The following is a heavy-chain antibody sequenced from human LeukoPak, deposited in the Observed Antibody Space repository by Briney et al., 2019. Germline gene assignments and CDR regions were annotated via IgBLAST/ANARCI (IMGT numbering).Heavy chain of an antibody. D-gene: IGHD3-10*01. Sequence: GGSLRLXCAASGFTFSSYAMNWVRQAPGKGLEWVSGISGSGGSTYYADSVKGRFTISRDNSKNTLYLEMNSLRAKDTAVYYCAKSVCSELECEFDYWGQGTLVTVSS. CDR3: AKSVCSELECEFDY. J-gene: IGHJ4*02. CDR2: ISGSGGST. CDR1: GFTFSSYA. V-gene: IGHV3-23*01.